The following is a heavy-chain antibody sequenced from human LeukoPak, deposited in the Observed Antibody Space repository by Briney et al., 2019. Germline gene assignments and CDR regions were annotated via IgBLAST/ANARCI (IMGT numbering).Heavy chain of an antibody. CDR1: GFTFSSYE. CDR2: ISSSGSTI. V-gene: IGHV3-48*03. J-gene: IGHJ4*02. D-gene: IGHD2-15*01. Sequence: GGSLRLSCAASGFTFSSYEMNWVRQAPGKGLEWVSYISSSGSTIYYADSVKGRFTVSRDNAKNTLYLQMNSLRAEDTAVYYCARAGYYRFDYWGQGTLVTVSS. CDR3: ARAGYYRFDY.